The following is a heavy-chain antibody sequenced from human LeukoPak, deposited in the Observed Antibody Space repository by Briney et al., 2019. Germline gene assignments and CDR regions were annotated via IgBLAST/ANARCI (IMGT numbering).Heavy chain of an antibody. J-gene: IGHJ4*02. V-gene: IGHV3-30*04. CDR3: VRGLGSSGWYYFDY. CDR1: GFTLSTYP. D-gene: IGHD6-19*01. Sequence: PGTSLRLSCAASGFTLSTYPMHWVRQAPGKGLEGVAVISYDGSNMYYADSVKGRFTISRDNYKNTLYLQMNSLRAEDTAVYYCVRGLGSSGWYYFDYWAQGTLVTVSS. CDR2: ISYDGSNM.